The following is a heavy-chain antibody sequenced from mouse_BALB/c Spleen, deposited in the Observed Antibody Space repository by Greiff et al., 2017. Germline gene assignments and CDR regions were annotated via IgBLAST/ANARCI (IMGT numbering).Heavy chain of an antibody. D-gene: IGHD2-2*01. CDR1: GFTFSSYA. CDR3: ARGPGYKDYFDY. V-gene: IGHV5-6-5*01. J-gene: IGHJ2*01. CDR2: ISSGGST. Sequence: DVMLAESGGGLVKPVGSLKLSCAASGFTFSSYAMSWVRQTPEKRLEWVASISSGGSTYYPDSVKGRFTISRDNARNILYLQMSSLRSEDTAMYYCARGPGYKDYFDYWGQGTTLTVSS.